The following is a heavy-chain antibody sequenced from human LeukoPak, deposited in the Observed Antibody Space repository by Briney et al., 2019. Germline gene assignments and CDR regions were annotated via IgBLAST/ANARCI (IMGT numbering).Heavy chain of an antibody. CDR2: IYSGGST. J-gene: IGHJ4*02. V-gene: IGHV3-66*01. CDR3: ARDWVTAVAGSGVDY. CDR1: GFTVSSNY. D-gene: IGHD6-19*01. Sequence: TGGSLRLSCAASGFTVSSNYMSWVRQAPGKGLEWVSVIYSGGSTYYADSVKGRFTISRDNSKNTLYLQMNSLRAEDTAVYYCARDWVTAVAGSGVDYWGQGTLVTVSS.